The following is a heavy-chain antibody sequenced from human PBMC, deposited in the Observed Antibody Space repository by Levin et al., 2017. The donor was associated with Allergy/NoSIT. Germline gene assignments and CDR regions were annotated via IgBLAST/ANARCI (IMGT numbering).Heavy chain of an antibody. CDR2: ISYDGGNK. CDR3: AREWNDFFDY. V-gene: IGHV3-30-3*01. J-gene: IGHJ4*02. Sequence: GGSLRLSCAASGLTFNSYAVHWVRQAPGKGLEWVAVISYDGGNKDYVDPVKGRFSISRDNSKNTLYLQMNSLRTEDTAVYYCAREWNDFFDYWGQGTLVTVSS. CDR1: GLTFNSYA. D-gene: IGHD1-1*01.